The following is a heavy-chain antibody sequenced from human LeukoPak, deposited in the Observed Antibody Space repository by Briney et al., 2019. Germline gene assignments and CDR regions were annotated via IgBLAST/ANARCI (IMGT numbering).Heavy chain of an antibody. Sequence: GRSLRLSCAASGFTFSSYGMHWVRQAPGKGLEWVALIWYDGSNKYYADSVKGRFTISRDNSKNTLYLQMNSLRAEDTAVYFCAKAHGYISTWHVDYWGQGTLVTVSS. CDR1: GFTFSSYG. CDR3: AKAHGYISTWHVDY. J-gene: IGHJ4*02. D-gene: IGHD6-13*01. CDR2: IWYDGSNK. V-gene: IGHV3-33*06.